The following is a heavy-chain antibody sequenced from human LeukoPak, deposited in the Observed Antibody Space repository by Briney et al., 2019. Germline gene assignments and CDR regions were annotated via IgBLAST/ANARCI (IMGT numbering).Heavy chain of an antibody. CDR1: GGTFSSYA. CDR2: IIPIFGTA. V-gene: IGHV1-69*13. CDR3: APYYYDSSGYDDAFDI. J-gene: IGHJ3*02. D-gene: IGHD3-22*01. Sequence: SVKVSCKASGGTFSSYAISWVRQAPGQGLEWMGGIIPIFGTANYAQKFQGRVTITADESTSTAYMELSSLRSEDTAVYYCAPYYYDSSGYDDAFDIWGQGTLVTVSS.